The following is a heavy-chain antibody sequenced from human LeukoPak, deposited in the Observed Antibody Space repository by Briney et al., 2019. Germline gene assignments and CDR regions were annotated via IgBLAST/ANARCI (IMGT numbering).Heavy chain of an antibody. D-gene: IGHD2-15*01. Sequence: SVKVSGKASGGTFSSYAISWVRQAPGQGLEWMGGIIPVFGTANYAQKFQGRVTITADESTSTAYMELSSLRSEDTAVYYCARDRVVGLGIDNAFDIWGHGTMVTVSS. J-gene: IGHJ3*02. CDR2: IIPVFGTA. CDR3: ARDRVVGLGIDNAFDI. CDR1: GGTFSSYA. V-gene: IGHV1-69*13.